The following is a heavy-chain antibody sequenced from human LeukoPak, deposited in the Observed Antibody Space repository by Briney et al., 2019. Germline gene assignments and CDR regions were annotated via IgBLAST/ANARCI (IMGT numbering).Heavy chain of an antibody. Sequence: ASVKVSCKASGYTFTSYGISWVRQAPGQGLEWMGWISANDGNTDYPQKLQGRVTMTTDTSTSTAYMGLRNLRSDDTAVYYCARESHVTREDYWGQGTLVTVSS. V-gene: IGHV1-18*01. CDR2: ISANDGNT. CDR1: GYTFTSYG. D-gene: IGHD3-10*01. J-gene: IGHJ4*02. CDR3: ARESHVTREDY.